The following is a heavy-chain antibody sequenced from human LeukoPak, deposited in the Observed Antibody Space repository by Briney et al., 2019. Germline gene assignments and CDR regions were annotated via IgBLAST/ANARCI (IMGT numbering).Heavy chain of an antibody. Sequence: GGPLRLSCAASGFTFSSYAMSWVRQAPGKGLEWVSAISGSGGSTYYADSVKGRFTISRDNSKNTLYLQMNSLRAEDTAVYYCATTFYDSSGYYPDYWGQGTLVTVSS. CDR2: ISGSGGST. V-gene: IGHV3-23*01. CDR3: ATTFYDSSGYYPDY. J-gene: IGHJ4*02. CDR1: GFTFSSYA. D-gene: IGHD3-22*01.